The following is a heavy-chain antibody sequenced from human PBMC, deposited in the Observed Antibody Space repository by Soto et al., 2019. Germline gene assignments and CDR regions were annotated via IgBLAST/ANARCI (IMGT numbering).Heavy chain of an antibody. V-gene: IGHV1-18*01. J-gene: IGHJ4*02. CDR1: GYTFNTYF. CDR3: ARDTGNSFDY. Sequence: HVQLVQSGGELKKPGASVKVSCNTSGYTFNTYFITWVRQAPGQGLEWMGWISPHNGNTNYAEKFQGRVTMTADTITKTAYRELMNLRIDDTAVYYCARDTGNSFDYWGQGTPVTVSS. CDR2: ISPHNGNT.